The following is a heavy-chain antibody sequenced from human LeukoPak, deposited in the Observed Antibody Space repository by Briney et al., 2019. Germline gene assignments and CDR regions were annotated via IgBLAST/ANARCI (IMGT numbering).Heavy chain of an antibody. CDR2: IIVGGGNT. CDR1: KFAFSSYA. CDR3: GKNRYSGSLSPFDI. D-gene: IGHD1-26*01. V-gene: IGHV3-23*01. Sequence: GGSLRLSCEASKFAFSSYAMSWVRQAPGKGLEWVSAIIVGGGNTYYADSVKGRFTISRDNSKNTLYLQMNSLRAEDTAVYYCGKNRYSGSLSPFDIWGQGTMVTVSS. J-gene: IGHJ3*02.